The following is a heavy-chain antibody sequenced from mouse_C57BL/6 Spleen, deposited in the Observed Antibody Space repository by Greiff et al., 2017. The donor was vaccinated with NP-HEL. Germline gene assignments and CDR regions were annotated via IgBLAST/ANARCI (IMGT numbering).Heavy chain of an antibody. J-gene: IGHJ2*01. D-gene: IGHD2-1*01. V-gene: IGHV7-3*01. Sequence: EVHLVESGGGLVQPGGSLSLSCAASGFTFTDYYMSWVRQPPGKALEWLGFIRNKANGYTTEYSASVKGRFTISRDNSQSILYLQMNALRAEDSATYYCARYNIYYGNYDYWGQGTTLTVSS. CDR3: ARYNIYYGNYDY. CDR1: GFTFTDYY. CDR2: IRNKANGYTT.